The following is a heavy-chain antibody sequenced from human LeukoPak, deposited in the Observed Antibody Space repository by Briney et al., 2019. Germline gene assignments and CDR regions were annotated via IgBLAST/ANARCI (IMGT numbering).Heavy chain of an antibody. CDR1: GGSISSGSYY. Sequence: SETLSLTCTVSGGSISSGSYYWSWIRQPAGKGLEWIGRIYTSGSTNYNPSLESRVTISVDTSKNQFSLKLSSVTAADTAVYYCARDRNGDYADYWGQGTLVTVSS. D-gene: IGHD1-1*01. V-gene: IGHV4-61*02. CDR3: ARDRNGDYADY. CDR2: IYTSGST. J-gene: IGHJ4*02.